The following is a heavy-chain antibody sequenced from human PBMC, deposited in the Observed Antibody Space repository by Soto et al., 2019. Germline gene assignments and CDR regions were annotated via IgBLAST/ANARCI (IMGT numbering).Heavy chain of an antibody. CDR2: ISSNSAYI. CDR3: TRDASRDRSARGWFDP. CDR1: GVTFRSFT. J-gene: IGHJ5*02. Sequence: PWGSLRIACASSGVTFRSFTVNGFRKSPSKWLEWVSTISSNSAYIYYTDALRGRFTISRDNAKNSLHLQMNSLRAEDTAVYYCTRDASRDRSARGWFDPWGPGTLVTVSS. D-gene: IGHD1-26*01. V-gene: IGHV3-21*01.